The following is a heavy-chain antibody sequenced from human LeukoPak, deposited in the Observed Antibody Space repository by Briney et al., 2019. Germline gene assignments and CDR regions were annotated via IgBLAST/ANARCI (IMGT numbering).Heavy chain of an antibody. CDR2: IYPGDSDT. V-gene: IGHV5-51*01. CDR1: GYSFTSYW. D-gene: IGHD3-10*01. J-gene: IGHJ6*03. Sequence: GESLKISCQGSGYSFTSYWIGWVRQMPGKGLEWMGIIYPGDSDTRYSPSFQGQVTISADKSISTAYLQWSSLKASDTAMYYCARVLLSYYYGSGRVPYYYYYYMDVWGKGTTVTVSS. CDR3: ARVLLSYYYGSGRVPYYYYYYMDV.